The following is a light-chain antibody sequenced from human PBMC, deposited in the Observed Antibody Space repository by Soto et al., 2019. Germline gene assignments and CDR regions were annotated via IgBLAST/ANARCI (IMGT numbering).Light chain of an antibody. CDR2: AAS. Sequence: EVGLTQSPGTVSLSPGERATLSCRASQSVTSNYLAWYQQKPGQAPRLLIYAASSRATGIPDRFSGSGSRTDFTLSISRLEPEDFAVYYCHQYGSSITWTFGQGTKVEIK. CDR3: HQYGSSITWT. V-gene: IGKV3-20*01. J-gene: IGKJ1*01. CDR1: QSVTSNY.